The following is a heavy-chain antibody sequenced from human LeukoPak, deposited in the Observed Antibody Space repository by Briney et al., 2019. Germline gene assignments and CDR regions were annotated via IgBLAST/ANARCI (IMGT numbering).Heavy chain of an antibody. Sequence: PSETLSLTCAVYGGSFSGYYWSWIRKPPGKGLEWIGEINHSGSTNYNPSLKSRVTISVDTSKNQFSLKLSSVTAADTAVYYCAGSYSFDYWGQGTLVTVS. CDR1: GGSFSGYY. CDR3: AGSYSFDY. J-gene: IGHJ4*02. CDR2: INHSGST. D-gene: IGHD1-26*01. V-gene: IGHV4-34*01.